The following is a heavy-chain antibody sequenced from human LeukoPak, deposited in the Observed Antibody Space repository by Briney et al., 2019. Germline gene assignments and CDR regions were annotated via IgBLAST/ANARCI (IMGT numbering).Heavy chain of an antibody. V-gene: IGHV3-74*01. Sequence: PGGSLRLSCATSGFTFSSNWMHWVRRTPGKGLVWVSRINSDGSSTSYADSVKGRFTISRDNAKDTLYLQMNSLRAEDTAVYYCARSPLTVTTRLHFDYWGQGTLVTVSS. J-gene: IGHJ4*02. D-gene: IGHD4-17*01. CDR2: INSDGSST. CDR3: ARSPLTVTTRLHFDY. CDR1: GFTFSSNW.